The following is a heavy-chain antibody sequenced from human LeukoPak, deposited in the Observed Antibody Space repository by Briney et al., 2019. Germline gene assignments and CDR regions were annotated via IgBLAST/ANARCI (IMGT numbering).Heavy chain of an antibody. D-gene: IGHD4-17*01. CDR3: AKDSSHDYGDYGFDY. Sequence: GGSLRLSCAASGFTVSSNYMSWVRQAPGKGLEWVSVIYSGGSTYYADSVKGRFTISRDNSKNTLYLQMNSLRAEDTALYYCAKDSSHDYGDYGFDYWGQGTLVTVSS. J-gene: IGHJ4*02. CDR2: IYSGGST. CDR1: GFTVSSNY. V-gene: IGHV3-53*05.